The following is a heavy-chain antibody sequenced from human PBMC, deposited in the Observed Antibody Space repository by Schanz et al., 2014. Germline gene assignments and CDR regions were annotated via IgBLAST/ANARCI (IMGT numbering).Heavy chain of an antibody. CDR3: AKSYDTSGYSGFDY. J-gene: IGHJ4*02. D-gene: IGHD3-22*01. CDR2: ISGSGGSA. CDR1: GFTFSSYA. Sequence: EVQLVESGGGLVQPGGSLRLSCAASGFTFSSYAMSWVRQAPGKGLEWVSHISGSGGSAYYADSVKGRLTISRDNSKNTLYLQMNSLRTEDTAVYFCAKSYDTSGYSGFDYWGQGTLVTVSS. V-gene: IGHV3-23*04.